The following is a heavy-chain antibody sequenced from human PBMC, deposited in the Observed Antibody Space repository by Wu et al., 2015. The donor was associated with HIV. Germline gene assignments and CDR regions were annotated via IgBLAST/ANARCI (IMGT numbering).Heavy chain of an antibody. CDR2: IIAVFGTT. D-gene: IGHD2-2*02. Sequence: QVRLVQSGAEVKKPGSSVKVSCKASGGSFTSYAVNWVRQAPGQGLEWMGGIIAVFGTTHYAQRFQGRVTITADESTSTAYMELSSLRSEDTAVYYCARSRDVGYCSSTSCYMYFQHWGQGTLVTVSS. J-gene: IGHJ1*01. CDR3: ARSRDVGYCSSTSCYMYFQH. V-gene: IGHV1-69*12. CDR1: GGSFTSYA.